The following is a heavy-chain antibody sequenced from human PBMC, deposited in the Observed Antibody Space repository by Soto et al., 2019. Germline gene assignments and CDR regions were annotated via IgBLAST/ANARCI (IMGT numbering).Heavy chain of an antibody. J-gene: IGHJ4*02. Sequence: GSLRISSASCGFTFSSYAMSWVRQTKGKGLEWVSAISGSGGSTYYADSVKGRFTISRDNSKNTLYLQMNSLRAEDTAVYYCAKAFSMRDTAPGDYWVQGTLVTVFS. D-gene: IGHD5-18*01. V-gene: IGHV3-23*01. CDR2: ISGSGGST. CDR3: AKAFSMRDTAPGDY. CDR1: GFTFSSYA.